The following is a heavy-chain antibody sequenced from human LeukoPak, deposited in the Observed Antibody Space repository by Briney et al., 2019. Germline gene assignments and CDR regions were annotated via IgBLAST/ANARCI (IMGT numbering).Heavy chain of an antibody. CDR3: ARGGFEEGFDY. J-gene: IGHJ4*02. Sequence: SETLSLTCTVSGGSISSYYWSWIRQPAGMGLEWIGRIYTSGSTDYNPSLKSRVTISVDTSKNQFSLKLSSVTAADTAVYYCARGGFEEGFDYWGQGTLVTVSS. V-gene: IGHV4-4*07. D-gene: IGHD3-9*01. CDR2: IYTSGST. CDR1: GGSISSYY.